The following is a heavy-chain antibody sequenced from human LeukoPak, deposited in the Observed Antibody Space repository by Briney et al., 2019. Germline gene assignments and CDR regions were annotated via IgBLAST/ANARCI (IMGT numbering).Heavy chain of an antibody. Sequence: PSETLSLTCTVSGGSISSSSYYWGWIRQPPGRGLEWIGSIYYSGSTSYNPSLKSRVTISVDTSKNQFSLNLSSVTAADTAVYYCARFRNYVERYFDYWGQGTLVTVSS. CDR2: IYYSGST. CDR3: ARFRNYVERYFDY. CDR1: GGSISSSSYY. D-gene: IGHD1-7*01. J-gene: IGHJ4*02. V-gene: IGHV4-39*07.